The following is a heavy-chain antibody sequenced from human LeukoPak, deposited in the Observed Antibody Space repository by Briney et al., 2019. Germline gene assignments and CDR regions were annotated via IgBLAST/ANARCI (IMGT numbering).Heavy chain of an antibody. Sequence: GASVKVSCKASGYTFTSYGISWVRQAPGQGREWMGWISAYNGNTNYAQKLQGRVTMTTDTSTSTAYTELRSLRSDDTAVYYCARDVVVTAITRPFDYCGQGPLVTVSS. D-gene: IGHD2-21*02. CDR1: GYTFTSYG. CDR2: ISAYNGNT. CDR3: ARDVVVTAITRPFDY. J-gene: IGHJ4*02. V-gene: IGHV1-18*01.